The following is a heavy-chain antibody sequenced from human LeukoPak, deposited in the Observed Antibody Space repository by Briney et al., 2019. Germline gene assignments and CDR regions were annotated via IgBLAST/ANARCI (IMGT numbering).Heavy chain of an antibody. J-gene: IGHJ4*02. V-gene: IGHV3-30*18. Sequence: GGSLRLSCAASGFTFSSYGMHWVRQAPGKGLEWVAVISYDGSNKYYADSVKGRFTISRDNSKNTLYLQMNSLRAEDTAVYYCAKADYGDYEGICFDYWGQGTLVPVSS. CDR2: ISYDGSNK. CDR3: AKADYGDYEGICFDY. CDR1: GFTFSSYG. D-gene: IGHD4-17*01.